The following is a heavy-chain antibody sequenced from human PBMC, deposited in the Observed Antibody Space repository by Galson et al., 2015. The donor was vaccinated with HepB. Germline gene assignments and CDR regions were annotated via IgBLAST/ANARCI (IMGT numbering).Heavy chain of an antibody. CDR2: ISSSSSTI. CDR3: ARDRLAYYDSSGYYPWFDP. J-gene: IGHJ5*02. CDR1: GFTFSSYS. V-gene: IGHV3-48*02. D-gene: IGHD3-22*01. Sequence: SLRLSCAASGFTFSSYSMNWVRQAPGKGLEWVSYISSSSSTIYYADSVKGRFTISRDNAKNSLYLQMNSLRDEDTAVYYCARDRLAYYDSSGYYPWFDPWGQGTLVTVSS.